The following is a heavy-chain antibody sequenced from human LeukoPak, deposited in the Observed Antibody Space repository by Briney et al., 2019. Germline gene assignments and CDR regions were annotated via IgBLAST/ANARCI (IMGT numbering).Heavy chain of an antibody. CDR3: ARTYYYDSSGYLNGPNDAFDI. J-gene: IGHJ3*02. D-gene: IGHD3-22*01. CDR2: INPNSGGT. CDR1: GYTFTGYY. V-gene: IGHV1-2*02. Sequence: ASVKVSCKASGYTFTGYYMHWVRQAPGRGLEWMGWINPNSGGTNYAQKFQGRVTMTRDTSISTAYMELSRLRSDDTAVYYCARTYYYDSSGYLNGPNDAFDIWGQGTMVTVSS.